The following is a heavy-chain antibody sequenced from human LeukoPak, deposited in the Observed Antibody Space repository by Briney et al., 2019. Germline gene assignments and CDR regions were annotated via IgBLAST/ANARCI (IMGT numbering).Heavy chain of an antibody. D-gene: IGHD4-17*01. J-gene: IGHJ4*02. V-gene: IGHV1-8*01. Sequence: ASVKVSCKASGYTFTSYDIHRVRQATGQGLQWMGWMNPNSGNTGYAQKFQGRVTITRNTSISTAYMELSSLRSEDTAVYYCARGLAYGDYWGQGTLVTVSS. CDR2: MNPNSGNT. CDR1: GYTFTSYD. CDR3: ARGLAYGDY.